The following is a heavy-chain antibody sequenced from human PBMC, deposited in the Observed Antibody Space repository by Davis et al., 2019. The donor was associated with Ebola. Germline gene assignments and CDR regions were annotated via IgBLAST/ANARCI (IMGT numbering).Heavy chain of an antibody. D-gene: IGHD4-17*01. Sequence: GESLKISCAASGFTFSSYGMHWVRQAPGKGLEWVAVVYVAGNTYYADSVKGRFTISRDNSKNTLYLQMNSLRAEDTAVYYCARQMTTVTKTTYYFDYWGQGTLVTVSS. V-gene: IGHV3-33*08. CDR1: GFTFSSYG. J-gene: IGHJ4*02. CDR2: VYVAGNT. CDR3: ARQMTTVTKTTYYFDY.